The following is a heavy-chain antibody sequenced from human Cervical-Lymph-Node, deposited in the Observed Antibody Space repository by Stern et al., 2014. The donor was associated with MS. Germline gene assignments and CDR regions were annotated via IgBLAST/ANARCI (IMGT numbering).Heavy chain of an antibody. Sequence: VQLEESGPGLVQPSETLSLTCTVSGGSISNYYWRWIRLPPGTGLEWIGYIYYIGTTNYNPSLKSRVTISVDTSKNQFSLRLSSVSVADTAVYYCARHGDTSFVYWGQGTLVTISS. CDR3: ARHGDTSFVY. J-gene: IGHJ4*02. V-gene: IGHV4-59*08. CDR2: IYYIGTT. CDR1: GGSISNYY. D-gene: IGHD2-21*02.